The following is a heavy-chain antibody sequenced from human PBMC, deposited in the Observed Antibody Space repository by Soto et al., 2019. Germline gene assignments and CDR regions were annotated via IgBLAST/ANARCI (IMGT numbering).Heavy chain of an antibody. V-gene: IGHV3-15*01. J-gene: IGHJ6*03. D-gene: IGHD6-6*01. Sequence: GGSLRLSCAASGFTFSNAWMSWVRQAPGKGLEWVGRIKSKTDGGTTDYAAPVKGRFTISRDDSKNTLYLQMNSLKTEDTAVYYCTTDLAARRLYYYYYYMDVWGKGTTVTVSS. CDR2: IKSKTDGGTT. CDR3: TTDLAARRLYYYYYYMDV. CDR1: GFTFSNAW.